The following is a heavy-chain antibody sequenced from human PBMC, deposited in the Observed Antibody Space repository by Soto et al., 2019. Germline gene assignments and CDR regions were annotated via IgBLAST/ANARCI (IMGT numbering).Heavy chain of an antibody. CDR1: GFRLSHHG. D-gene: IGHD3-9*01. CDR3: ARADLNYDILTGYPYYYYMDV. V-gene: IGHV1-18*01. Sequence: ASVKVSCADCGFRLSHHGISRVGQAPGQRAEWMGWISAYNGNTNYAQKLQGRVTMTTDTSTSTAYMELRSLRSDDTAVYYCARADLNYDILTGYPYYYYMDVWGKGTTVTVSS. J-gene: IGHJ6*03. CDR2: ISAYNGNT.